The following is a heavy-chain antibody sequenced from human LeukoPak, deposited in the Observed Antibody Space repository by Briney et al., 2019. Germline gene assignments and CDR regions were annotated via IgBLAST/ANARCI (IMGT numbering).Heavy chain of an antibody. D-gene: IGHD3-22*01. J-gene: IGHJ4*02. CDR2: VIPMFGTT. V-gene: IGHV1-69*06. CDR3: TRHYDSSGYPSLNYFDY. CDR1: GGTLSTYA. Sequence: SVKVSCMASGGTLSTYAISWVRQPPGQGLEWVGRVIPMFGTTDYAQKFQGRVTLTADKSTSTAYMELSSLRSEDTAVYYCTRHYDSSGYPSLNYFDYWGQGTLVTVSS.